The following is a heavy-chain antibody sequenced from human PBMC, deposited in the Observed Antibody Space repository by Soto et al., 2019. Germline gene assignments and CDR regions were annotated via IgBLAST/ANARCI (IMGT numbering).Heavy chain of an antibody. J-gene: IGHJ4*02. CDR3: ARGGRERYYFDY. CDR1: GGSFSGYY. V-gene: IGHV4-34*01. CDR2: INHSGST. Sequence: SETLSLTCAVYGGSFSGYYWSWIRQPPGKGLEWIGEINHSGSTNYNPSLKSRVTISVDTSKNQFSLKLSSVTAADTAVYYCARGGRERYYFDYWGQGTLVTVSS. D-gene: IGHD1-26*01.